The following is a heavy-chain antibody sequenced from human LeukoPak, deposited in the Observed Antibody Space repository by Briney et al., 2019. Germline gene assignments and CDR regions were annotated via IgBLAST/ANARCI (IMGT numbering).Heavy chain of an antibody. J-gene: IGHJ5*02. V-gene: IGHV1-18*01. CDR3: AREGDNSGYFQNWFDP. CDR1: GYTFTSYG. D-gene: IGHD3-22*01. CDR2: ISGYNGNT. Sequence: ASVKVSCKASGYTFTSYGISWVRQAPGQGLEWMGWISGYNGNTNYAQKLQGRVTMSTDTSTRTAYMELRSLRSDDTAVYYCAREGDNSGYFQNWFDPWGQGTLVTVPS.